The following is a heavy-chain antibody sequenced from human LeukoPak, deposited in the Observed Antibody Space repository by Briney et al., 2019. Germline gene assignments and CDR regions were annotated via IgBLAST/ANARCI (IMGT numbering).Heavy chain of an antibody. V-gene: IGHV1-24*01. CDR3: ATRPVRSVVAEPIWFDP. CDR1: GYTLTELS. D-gene: IGHD2-15*01. Sequence: GASVKVSCKVSGYTLTELSMHWVRQAPGKGLEWMGGFDPEDGETIYAQKFQGRVTMTEDTSTDTAYMELSSLRSEDTAVYYCATRPVRSVVAEPIWFDPWAREPWSPSPQ. J-gene: IGHJ5*02. CDR2: FDPEDGET.